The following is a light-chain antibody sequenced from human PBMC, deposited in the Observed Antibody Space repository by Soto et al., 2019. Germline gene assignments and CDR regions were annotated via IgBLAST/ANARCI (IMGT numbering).Light chain of an antibody. CDR1: SGDIGSYNR. CDR2: EVT. J-gene: IGLJ1*01. CDR3: SSETNSKTSACV. V-gene: IGLV2-14*01. Sequence: QSALTQPASVSGSPGQSITISCTGTSGDIGSYNRVSWYQQHPGKAPKLIIYEVTDRPSGVSNRFSGSKSGNTASLTNSGVQAEDGAEYYCSSETNSKTSACVFGTGTKLTLL.